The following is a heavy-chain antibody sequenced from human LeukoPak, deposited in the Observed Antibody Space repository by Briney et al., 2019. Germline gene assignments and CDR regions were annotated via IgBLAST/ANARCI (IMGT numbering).Heavy chain of an antibody. Sequence: GGSLRLSCAASGFTFSDYWMFWVRQVPGKGLVWVSRINTDGSSTTYADSVKGRFTVSRDNAKNTLYLQMNSLRAEDTAVYYCASRISSGNYFFDYWGQGTLVTVSS. CDR1: GFTFSDYW. J-gene: IGHJ4*02. V-gene: IGHV3-74*01. D-gene: IGHD1-26*01. CDR3: ASRISSGNYFFDY. CDR2: INTDGSST.